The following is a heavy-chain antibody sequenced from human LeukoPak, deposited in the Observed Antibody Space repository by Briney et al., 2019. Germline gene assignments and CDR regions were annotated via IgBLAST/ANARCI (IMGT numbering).Heavy chain of an antibody. J-gene: IGHJ6*02. D-gene: IGHD2-21*02. CDR2: IYYSGST. V-gene: IGHV4-59*01. Sequence: PSETLSLTCTVSGGSISSYYWSWIRQPPGKGLEWIGYIYYSGSTNYNPSLKSRATISVDTSKNQFSLKLSSVTAADTAVYYCARGGGGGDWLLGYYYYGMDVWGQGTTVTVSS. CDR3: ARGGGGGDWLLGYYYYGMDV. CDR1: GGSISSYY.